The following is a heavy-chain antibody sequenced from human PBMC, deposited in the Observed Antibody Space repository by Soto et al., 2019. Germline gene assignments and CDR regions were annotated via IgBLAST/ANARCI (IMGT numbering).Heavy chain of an antibody. J-gene: IGHJ4*02. CDR1: GFTFSSYG. CDR2: IRSSGGHT. Sequence: GGSLRLSCAASGFTFSSYGMHWVRQAPGKGLEWAAGIRSSGGHTNYADSVKGRFTISRDNSKDTLYLQMNSLRAEDTALYYCAKVQEFCGFNCYIVDSWGQGVLVTVSS. CDR3: AKVQEFCGFNCYIVDS. V-gene: IGHV3-23*01. D-gene: IGHD2-21*02.